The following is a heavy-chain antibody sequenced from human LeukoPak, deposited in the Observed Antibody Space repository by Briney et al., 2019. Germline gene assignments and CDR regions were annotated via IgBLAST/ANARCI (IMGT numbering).Heavy chain of an antibody. V-gene: IGHV3-48*03. J-gene: IGHJ6*04. CDR1: GFTFSSYE. CDR2: ISSSGSTI. Sequence: QPGGSLRLSCAAAGFTFSSYEMNWVRQAPGKGLEWVSYISSSGSTIYYADSVKGRFTISRDNAKNSLYLQMNSLRAEDTAVYYCAELGITMIGGVWGKGTTVTISS. CDR3: AELGITMIGGV. D-gene: IGHD3-10*02.